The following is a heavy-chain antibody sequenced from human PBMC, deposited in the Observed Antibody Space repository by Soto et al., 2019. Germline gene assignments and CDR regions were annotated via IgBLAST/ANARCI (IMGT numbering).Heavy chain of an antibody. CDR2: ILYDGNSK. V-gene: IGHV3-30*18. Sequence: QVQLVESGGGVVQPGRSLRLSCAASGFTFSSYGMHWVRQAPGKGLEWVAVILYDGNSKYYADSVKGRFTMSRDNSKNTLYLQMNSLRAEDTAVYYCAKDIDPGAVAGTGDYWGQGTLVTVSS. CDR3: AKDIDPGAVAGTGDY. D-gene: IGHD6-19*01. J-gene: IGHJ4*02. CDR1: GFTFSSYG.